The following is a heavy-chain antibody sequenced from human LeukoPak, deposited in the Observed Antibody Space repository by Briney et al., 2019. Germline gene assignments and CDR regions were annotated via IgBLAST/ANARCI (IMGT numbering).Heavy chain of an antibody. J-gene: IGHJ5*01. V-gene: IGHV3-30*02. Sequence: GGSLRLSCAASGFTFSTYGMHWVRQAPGKGLEWVAFIRYDGSNKYYADSVKGRFTISRDNSKNTLFLQMNSLTDEDTALYYCARMGVDSNWFDSWGQGTLVTVSS. CDR3: ARMGVDSNWFDS. CDR2: IRYDGSNK. D-gene: IGHD3-9*01. CDR1: GFTFSTYG.